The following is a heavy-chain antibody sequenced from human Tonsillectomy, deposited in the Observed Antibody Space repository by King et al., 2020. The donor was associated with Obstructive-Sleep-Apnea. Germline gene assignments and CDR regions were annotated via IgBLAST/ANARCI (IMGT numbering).Heavy chain of an antibody. J-gene: IGHJ6*02. CDR1: GFAFHMHA. CDR2: IICRGRST. CDR3: AKAIHDYWSGSNYAMDV. Sequence: VQLVESGGFLVQPGGSLILSCAASGFAFHMHAMSWVRQSPGPGLEWVSPIICRGRSTSPADSVKGRFTISRDNSKTTLSRQIPSLRAEDTAVYYCAKAIHDYWSGSNYAMDVWGQGTTVTVSS. D-gene: IGHD3-3*01. V-gene: IGHV3-23*04.